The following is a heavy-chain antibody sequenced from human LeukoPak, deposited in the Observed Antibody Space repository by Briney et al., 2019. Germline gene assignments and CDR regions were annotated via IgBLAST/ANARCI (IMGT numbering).Heavy chain of an antibody. CDR3: ARHRDCTNGVCYSLHYYYMDV. D-gene: IGHD2-8*01. V-gene: IGHV4-4*09. CDR2: IYTSGST. J-gene: IGHJ6*03. CDR1: GGSISSNY. Sequence: SETLSLICTVSGGSISSNYWSWIRQPPGKGLEWIGYIYTSGSTNYNPSLKSRVTISVDTSKNQFSLKLSSVTAADTAVYYCARHRDCTNGVCYSLHYYYMDVWGKGTTVTVSS.